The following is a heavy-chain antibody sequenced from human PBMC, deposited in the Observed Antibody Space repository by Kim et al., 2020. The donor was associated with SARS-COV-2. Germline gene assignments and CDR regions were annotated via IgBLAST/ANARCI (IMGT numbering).Heavy chain of an antibody. CDR2: IIPILGIA. J-gene: IGHJ4*02. D-gene: IGHD3-22*01. V-gene: IGHV1-69*04. Sequence: SVKVSCKASGGTFSSYAISWVRQAPGQGLEWMGRIIPILGIANYAQKFQGRVTITADKSTSTAYKELSSLRSEDTAVYYCASGYYYDSSGYYSRWYFDYWGQGTLVTVSS. CDR3: ASGYYYDSSGYYSRWYFDY. CDR1: GGTFSSYA.